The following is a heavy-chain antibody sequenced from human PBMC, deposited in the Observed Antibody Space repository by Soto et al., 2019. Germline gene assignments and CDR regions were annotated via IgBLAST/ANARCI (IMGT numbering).Heavy chain of an antibody. CDR2: INPKSGGT. V-gene: IGHV1-2*04. J-gene: IGHJ6*02. CDR1: GYSFTDYH. CDR3: ARGDSTDCSNGVCSFFYNHDMDV. Sequence: GASVKVSCKASGYSFTDYHIHWVRQAPGQGLEWLGRINPKSGGTSTAQKFQGWVTMTTDTSISTASMEINRLTSDDTAIYSCARGDSTDCSNGVCSFFYNHDMDVWGQGTTVTVSS. D-gene: IGHD2-8*01.